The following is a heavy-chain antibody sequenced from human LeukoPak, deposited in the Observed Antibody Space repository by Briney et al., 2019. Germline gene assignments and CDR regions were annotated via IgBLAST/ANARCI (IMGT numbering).Heavy chain of an antibody. Sequence: GRSLRLSCAASGFTFDDYAMHWVRQAPGKGLEWVSGISWYRGSIGYADSVKGRFTISRVNAKNSLYLQMNSLRAEDMALYYCAKDMVPNYWGSGGLDYWGQGTLVTVSS. D-gene: IGHD7-27*01. V-gene: IGHV3-9*03. CDR2: ISWYRGSI. J-gene: IGHJ4*02. CDR1: GFTFDDYA. CDR3: AKDMVPNYWGSGGLDY.